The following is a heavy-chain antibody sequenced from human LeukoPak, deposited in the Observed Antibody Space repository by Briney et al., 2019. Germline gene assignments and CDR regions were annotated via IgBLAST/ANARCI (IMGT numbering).Heavy chain of an antibody. V-gene: IGHV1-2*04. Sequence: ASVKVSCKASGYTFTGYYIHWVRQAPGQGLEWMGWINPNGGGTNYAQNFQGWFTMTRDTSISTAYMELSRLRSDDTAVYYCARKSSYYYGSGSYFLFDPWGQGTLVTVSS. CDR1: GYTFTGYY. J-gene: IGHJ5*02. CDR2: INPNGGGT. CDR3: ARKSSYYYGSGSYFLFDP. D-gene: IGHD3-10*01.